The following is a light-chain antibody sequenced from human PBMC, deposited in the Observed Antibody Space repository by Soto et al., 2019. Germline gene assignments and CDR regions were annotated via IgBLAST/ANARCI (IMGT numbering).Light chain of an antibody. J-gene: IGKJ4*01. CDR1: QGINNY. CDR2: AAS. V-gene: IGKV1-27*01. CDR3: HDYNSAPRLT. Sequence: DIQMTQSPSSLSASVGDRVTITCPASQGINNYLAWYQQKPGKVPNLLIYAASTLQSGVPSRFSGSGSGTAFTLAINSLQPEDVAIYSCHDYNSAPRLTFGGGTKVEIK.